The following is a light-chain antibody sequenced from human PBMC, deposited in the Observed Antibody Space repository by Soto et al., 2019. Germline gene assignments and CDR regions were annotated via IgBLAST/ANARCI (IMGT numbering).Light chain of an antibody. CDR2: DAS. V-gene: IGKV3-11*01. CDR3: QQRSNWPRIT. Sequence: IGLPQSPGTLSLSAGERSTLSCMSSQSVRRDLAWYQQKPGQAPRLLIYDASNRATGIPARFSGSGSGTDFTLTISSLEPEDFAVYYCQQRSNWPRITFGQGTRLEIK. CDR1: QSVRRD. J-gene: IGKJ5*01.